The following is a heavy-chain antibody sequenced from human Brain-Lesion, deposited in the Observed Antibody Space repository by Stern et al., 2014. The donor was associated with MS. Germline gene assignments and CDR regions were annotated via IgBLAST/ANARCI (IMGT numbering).Heavy chain of an antibody. V-gene: IGHV4-39*01. CDR3: ARHDSVPRPSQLYSARDRGPGYFDY. J-gene: IGHJ4*02. D-gene: IGHD1-26*01. CDR2: IYYSGFT. Sequence: MQLVESGPGLVKPSETLSLTCTVSGGSISSSTYYWAWIRQPPGKGLEWIGNIYYSGFTYYNPSLKSRVTISVDISKNQFPLKLSSVTAADTAIYYCARHDSVPRPSQLYSARDRGPGYFDYWGQGTLVTVSS. CDR1: GGSISSSTYY.